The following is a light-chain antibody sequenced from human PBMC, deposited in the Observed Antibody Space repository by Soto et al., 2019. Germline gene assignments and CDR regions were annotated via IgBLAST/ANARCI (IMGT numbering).Light chain of an antibody. J-gene: IGKJ2*01. CDR2: DAS. CDR1: QTIGAN. Sequence: DIHMTQSPSSLSASVGYSVTITCRASQTIGANLNWYRQKAGKAPTLLIYDASTLQSGVPSRFSGLGSGTDFALTITSLQPDDSETYYCQQSYTNVYTFGQGTKVDIK. CDR3: QQSYTNVYT. V-gene: IGKV1-39*01.